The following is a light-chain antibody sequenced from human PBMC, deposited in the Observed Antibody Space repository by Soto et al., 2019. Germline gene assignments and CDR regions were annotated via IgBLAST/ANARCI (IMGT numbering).Light chain of an antibody. CDR3: QQYNGYGR. Sequence: DIQMTQSPSTLSASVGDRVTITCRASKSISSWLAWYQQKPGKAPKLLIHKASSLQSGVPSRFSGSGSGTEFTLTSSRLDPDDFATYYWQQYNGYGRFGQGNKVEMK. CDR1: KSISSW. V-gene: IGKV1-5*03. J-gene: IGKJ1*01. CDR2: KAS.